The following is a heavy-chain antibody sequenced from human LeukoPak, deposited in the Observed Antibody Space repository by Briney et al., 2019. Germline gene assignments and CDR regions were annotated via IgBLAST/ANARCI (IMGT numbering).Heavy chain of an antibody. CDR1: GFTFYDYA. Sequence: GGSLRLSCVASGFTFYDYAMHWVRQAPGKGLEWVSGISWNSGTIGYADSVKGRFTISRDNAKNSLYLQMNSLRTEDTALYYCARGRWFGESPFDYWGQGTLVAVSS. J-gene: IGHJ4*02. V-gene: IGHV3-9*01. CDR2: ISWNSGTI. D-gene: IGHD3-10*01. CDR3: ARGRWFGESPFDY.